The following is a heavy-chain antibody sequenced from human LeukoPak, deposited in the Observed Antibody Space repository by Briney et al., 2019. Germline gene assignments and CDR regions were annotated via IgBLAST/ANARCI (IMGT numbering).Heavy chain of an antibody. CDR3: ARDNRITSDAFGI. CDR1: GFTVSSNY. CDR2: IYSGGST. J-gene: IGHJ3*02. V-gene: IGHV3-53*01. Sequence: GGSLRPSCAASGFTVSSNYMSWVRQAPGKGLEWVSVIYSGGSTYYADSVKGRFTISRDNSKNTLYLQMNSLRAEDTAVYYCARDNRITSDAFGIWGQAPIVTVSS. D-gene: IGHD3-10*01.